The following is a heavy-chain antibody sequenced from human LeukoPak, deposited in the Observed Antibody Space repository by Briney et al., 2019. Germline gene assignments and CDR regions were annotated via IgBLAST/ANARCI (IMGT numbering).Heavy chain of an antibody. J-gene: IGHJ4*02. CDR1: CGSISSAGHY. CDR3: APIFGDYSDFDS. D-gene: IGHD4-17*01. V-gene: IGHV4-34*01. CDR2: ITHHGRT. Sequence: SETLSLTCSVSCGSISSAGHYWSWVRQPPGKGLEWIGEITHHGRTNYNPSLKSRVTISVDTSKNQFSLKLSSVAAADTAVYYCAPIFGDYSDFDSWGQGTLVTVSS.